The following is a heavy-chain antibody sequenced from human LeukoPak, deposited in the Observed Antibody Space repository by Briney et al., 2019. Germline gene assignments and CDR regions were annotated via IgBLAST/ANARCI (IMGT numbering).Heavy chain of an antibody. D-gene: IGHD4-17*01. CDR1: GFSFNNYE. V-gene: IGHV3-48*03. J-gene: IGHJ5*02. CDR3: ARDAATVTTGNWLDP. Sequence: GGSLRLSCAASGFSFNNYEMNWVRQAPGKGLEWVSYISSGGSTIWYAASVKGRFTVSRDNAKNSLYLQMNSLRAEDTAVYYCARDAATVTTGNWLDPWGQGTLVTVSS. CDR2: ISSGGSTI.